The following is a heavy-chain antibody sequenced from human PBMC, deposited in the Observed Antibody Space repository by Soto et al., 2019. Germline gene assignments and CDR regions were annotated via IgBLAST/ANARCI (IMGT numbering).Heavy chain of an antibody. CDR1: GFSFSTYD. CDR2: ISSGGQTI. D-gene: IGHD2-2*01. Sequence: EVQLVESGGGLVKPGGSLRLSCAASGFSFSTYDMNWVRQPPGKGLEWVSYISSGGQTIKSTDSVKGRFAISRDNGKNSLYLQMSGLRDEDTGVYYCARDPQRGYSGMDVWGQGTTVTVSS. CDR3: ARDPQRGYSGMDV. V-gene: IGHV3-48*02. J-gene: IGHJ6*02.